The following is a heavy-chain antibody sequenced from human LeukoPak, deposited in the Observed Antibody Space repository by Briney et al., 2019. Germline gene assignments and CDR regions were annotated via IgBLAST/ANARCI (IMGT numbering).Heavy chain of an antibody. Sequence: GGSVTLSCAGCGFTFSSYEMNWVRQARGRGLEWVSYISSSGSTIYYADSVKGRFTISRQNAKNSLYLQMNSLRAEDTAVYYCARGGYSYGRYYYYGMDVWGQGTTVTVSS. V-gene: IGHV3-48*03. D-gene: IGHD5-18*01. CDR3: ARGGYSYGRYYYYGMDV. J-gene: IGHJ6*02. CDR1: GFTFSSYE. CDR2: ISSSGSTI.